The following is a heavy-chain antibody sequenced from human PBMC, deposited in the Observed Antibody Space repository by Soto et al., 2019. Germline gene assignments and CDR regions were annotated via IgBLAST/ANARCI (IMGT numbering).Heavy chain of an antibody. D-gene: IGHD6-13*01. J-gene: IGHJ4*02. Sequence: ASVKVSCKASGYTFTSYGISWVRQAPGQGLEWMGWISAYNGNTNYAQKLQGRVTMTTDTSTSTAYMELRSLRSDDTAVYYCGRVWAGIAAAGLPHDYWGQGTLVTVSS. CDR1: GYTFTSYG. CDR2: ISAYNGNT. CDR3: GRVWAGIAAAGLPHDY. V-gene: IGHV1-18*01.